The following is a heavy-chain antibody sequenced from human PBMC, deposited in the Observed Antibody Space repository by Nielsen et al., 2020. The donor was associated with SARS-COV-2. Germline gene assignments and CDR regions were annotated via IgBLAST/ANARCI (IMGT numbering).Heavy chain of an antibody. Sequence: GSLRLSCTVSGGSISSYYWSWIRQPPGKGLEWIGYIYYSGSTNYNPSLKSRVTISVDTSKNQFSLKLSSVTAADTAVYYCARDLGYYGSGSLVWFDPWGQGTLVTVSS. D-gene: IGHD3-10*01. CDR1: GGSISSYY. J-gene: IGHJ5*02. CDR3: ARDLGYYGSGSLVWFDP. CDR2: IYYSGST. V-gene: IGHV4-59*13.